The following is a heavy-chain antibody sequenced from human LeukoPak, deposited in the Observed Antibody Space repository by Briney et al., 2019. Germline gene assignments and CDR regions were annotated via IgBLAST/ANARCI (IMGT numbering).Heavy chain of an antibody. CDR1: GFTFTSYW. CDR3: ARGRYYGMDV. V-gene: IGHV3-74*01. Sequence: GGSLRLCCAASGFTFTSYWMHWVRQAPGKGLVWVSRVNSDGSSTTYADSVKGRLTISRDNAKNTLYLQMNSLRAEDTAVYYCARGRYYGMDVWGQGTTVTVSS. J-gene: IGHJ6*02. CDR2: VNSDGSST.